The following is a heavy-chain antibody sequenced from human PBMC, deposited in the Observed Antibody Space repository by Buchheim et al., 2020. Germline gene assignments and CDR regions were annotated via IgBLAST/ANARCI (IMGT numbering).Heavy chain of an antibody. CDR1: GFTFSSYG. J-gene: IGHJ6*02. V-gene: IGHV3-30*18. Sequence: QVQLVESGGGVVQPGRSLRLSCAASGFTFSSYGMHWVRQAPGKGLEWVAVISYDGSNKYYADSVKGRFTISRDNSKNKLYLQINSLRAEDTAVYYCAKDSEQLDYYYYYGMDVWGQGTT. CDR3: AKDSEQLDYYYYYGMDV. CDR2: ISYDGSNK. D-gene: IGHD1-1*01.